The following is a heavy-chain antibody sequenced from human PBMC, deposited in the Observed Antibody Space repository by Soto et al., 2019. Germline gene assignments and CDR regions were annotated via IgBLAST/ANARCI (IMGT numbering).Heavy chain of an antibody. CDR3: ARHRYSYFPHYHHGMDV. D-gene: IGHD5-18*01. CDR1: GGTFSSYA. J-gene: IGHJ6*04. Sequence: QVQLVQSGAEVKKPGSSVKVSCKASGGTFSSYASSWVRQAPGQGLEWMGGIIPIFGTANYAQKFQGRVTITADASTSTANMALSSLRSEDTAVYYCARHRYSYFPHYHHGMDVWGEGTTVTVSS. CDR2: IIPIFGTA. V-gene: IGHV1-69*12.